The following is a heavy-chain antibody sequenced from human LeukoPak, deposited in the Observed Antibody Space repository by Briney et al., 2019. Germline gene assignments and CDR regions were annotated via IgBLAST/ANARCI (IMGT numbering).Heavy chain of an antibody. D-gene: IGHD3-22*01. CDR3: ARGGVYYYDSSATFDY. J-gene: IGHJ4*02. CDR2: INSDGSST. V-gene: IGHV3-74*01. Sequence: GGSLRLSCAASGFTFSSYWMHWVRQAPGKGLVRVSRINSDGSSTSYADSVKGRFTISRDNAKNTLYLQMNSLRAEDTAVYYCARGGVYYYDSSATFDYWGQGTLVTVSS. CDR1: GFTFSSYW.